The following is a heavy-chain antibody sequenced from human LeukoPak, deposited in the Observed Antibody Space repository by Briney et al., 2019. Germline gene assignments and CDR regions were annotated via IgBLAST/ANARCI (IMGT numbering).Heavy chain of an antibody. J-gene: IGHJ3*02. D-gene: IGHD3-10*01. Sequence: PGRSLRLSCAASGFTFSSYGMHWVRQAPGKGLEWVAVISYDGSNKYYADSVKGRFTISRDNSKNTLYLQMNSLRAEDTAVYYCAKEPPFGENDAFDIWGQGTMVTVSS. CDR3: AKEPPFGENDAFDI. CDR2: ISYDGSNK. CDR1: GFTFSSYG. V-gene: IGHV3-30*18.